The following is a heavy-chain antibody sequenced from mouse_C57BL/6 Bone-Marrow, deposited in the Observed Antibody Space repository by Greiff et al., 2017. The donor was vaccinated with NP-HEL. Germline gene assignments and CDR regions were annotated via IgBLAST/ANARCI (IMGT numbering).Heavy chain of an antibody. J-gene: IGHJ4*01. CDR2: ISSGGDYI. D-gene: IGHD2-4*01. CDR1: GFTFSSYA. CDR3: TRENYDYDGGAMDY. V-gene: IGHV5-9-1*02. Sequence: EVQLVESGEGLVKPGGSLKLSCAASGFTFSSYAMSWVRQTPEKRLEWVAYISSGGDYIYYADTVKGRFTISRDNARNTLYLQMSSLKSEDTAMYYCTRENYDYDGGAMDYWGQGTSVTVSS.